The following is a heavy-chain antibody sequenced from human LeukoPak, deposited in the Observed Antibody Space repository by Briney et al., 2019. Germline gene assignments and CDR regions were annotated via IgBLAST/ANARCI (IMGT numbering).Heavy chain of an antibody. CDR1: GFTFSSYG. CDR3: AKGTQQCWTVDSFDI. V-gene: IGHV3-30*18. Sequence: WESLRLSCAASGFTFSSYGMHWVRQPPGKGLEWVALISFGGSKNYYTTSVKGRFTISIDNSKNTLYLQMNSLIPDDTAVYYCAKGTQQCWTVDSFDIWGQGTMVTVSS. J-gene: IGHJ3*02. D-gene: IGHD3-3*02. CDR2: ISFGGSKN.